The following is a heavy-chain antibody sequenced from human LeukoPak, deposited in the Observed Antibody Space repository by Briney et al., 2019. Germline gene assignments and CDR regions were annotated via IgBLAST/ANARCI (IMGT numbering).Heavy chain of an antibody. D-gene: IGHD1-26*01. CDR3: ARRIVSADY. CDR1: GGSISSTNYY. J-gene: IGHJ4*02. Sequence: SETLSLTCTVSGGSISSTNYYWGWIRQPPGKGLEWIGSIYYSGSTYYNSSLKSRVTISVDTSKNQFSLKLSSVTAADTAVYYCARRIVSADYWGQGTLVTVSS. V-gene: IGHV4-39*01. CDR2: IYYSGST.